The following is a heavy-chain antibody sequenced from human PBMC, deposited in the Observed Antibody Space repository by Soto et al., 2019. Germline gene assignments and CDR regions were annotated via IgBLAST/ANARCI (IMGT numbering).Heavy chain of an antibody. D-gene: IGHD1-1*01. J-gene: IGHJ5*02. CDR1: GYTFTSYD. Sequence: TSVKVSCKASGYTFTSYDINWVRQATGQGLEWMGWMNPNSGNTGYAQKFQGRVTMTRDTSISTAYMELSSLRSEDTAVYYCAILDPGNWFDPWGQGTLVTVSS. CDR3: AILDPGNWFDP. V-gene: IGHV1-8*01. CDR2: MNPNSGNT.